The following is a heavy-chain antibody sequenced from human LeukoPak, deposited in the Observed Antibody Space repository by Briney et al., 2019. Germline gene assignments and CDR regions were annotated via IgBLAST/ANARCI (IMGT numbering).Heavy chain of an antibody. D-gene: IGHD3-9*01. Sequence: GGSLRLSCAASGFTFSDYYMSWIRQAPGKGLEWVSYISSSGSTIYYADSVKGRFTISRDNAKNSLYLQVNSLRAEDTAVYYCARGSHVLRYFDWLPPFDYWGQGTLVTVSS. J-gene: IGHJ4*02. CDR3: ARGSHVLRYFDWLPPFDY. CDR2: ISSSGSTI. CDR1: GFTFSDYY. V-gene: IGHV3-11*01.